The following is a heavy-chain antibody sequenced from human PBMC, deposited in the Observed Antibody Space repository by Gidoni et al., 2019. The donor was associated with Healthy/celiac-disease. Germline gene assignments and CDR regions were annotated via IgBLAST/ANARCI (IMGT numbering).Heavy chain of an antibody. CDR1: GFTFSSYG. CDR2: ISYDGSNK. CDR3: AKDESVVDSRSYYFDY. D-gene: IGHD3-22*01. V-gene: IGHV3-30*18. J-gene: IGHJ4*02. Sequence: QVQLVESGGGVVQPGRSLRLSCAASGFTFSSYGMHWVRQAPGKGLEWVAVISYDGSNKYYADSVKGRFTISRDNSKNTLYLQMNSLRAEDTAVYYCAKDESVVDSRSYYFDYWGQGTLVTVSS.